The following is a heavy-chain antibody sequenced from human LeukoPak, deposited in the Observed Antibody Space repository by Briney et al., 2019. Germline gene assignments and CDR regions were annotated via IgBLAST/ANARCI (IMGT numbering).Heavy chain of an antibody. CDR1: GFTFSSYG. Sequence: GSLRLSCAASGFTFSSYGMHWIRQPPGKGLEWIGEINHSGSTNYNPSLKSRVTISVDTSKNQFSLKLSSVTAADTAVYYCARGYYDILTGWWFDPWGQGTLVTVSS. D-gene: IGHD3-9*01. CDR3: ARGYYDILTGWWFDP. CDR2: INHSGST. V-gene: IGHV4-34*01. J-gene: IGHJ5*02.